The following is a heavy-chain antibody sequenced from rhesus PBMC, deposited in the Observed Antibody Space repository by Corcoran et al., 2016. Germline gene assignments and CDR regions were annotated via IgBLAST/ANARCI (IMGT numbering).Heavy chain of an antibody. CDR1: GYSISSVYA. V-gene: IGHV4-127*01. D-gene: IGHD4-23*01. Sequence: QVHLRESGPGVVKPSETLPLPCAFSGYSISSVYAWIWIRPPPGKVLEWIRYYYGSSVSTNCNPSLKSSVTSSKNASKNPLSLKLTSITATDTAVYYCARYPLNTVTTSCHGLDSWGQGVVVTVSS. CDR3: ARYPLNTVTTSCHGLDS. J-gene: IGHJ6*01. CDR2: YYGSSVST.